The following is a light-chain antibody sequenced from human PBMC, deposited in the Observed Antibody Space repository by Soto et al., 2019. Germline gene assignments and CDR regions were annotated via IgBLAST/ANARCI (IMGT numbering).Light chain of an antibody. CDR2: DAS. J-gene: IGKJ1*01. Sequence: DIQMTQSPSTLSASVGDRVTITCRASQSISTWLAWYQQKPGKAPKLLIYDASNLESGVPSRFSGSGSGTEFTLTISSLQPDDFASYYCQQYNSYSWTFGQGTKV. V-gene: IGKV1-5*01. CDR1: QSISTW. CDR3: QQYNSYSWT.